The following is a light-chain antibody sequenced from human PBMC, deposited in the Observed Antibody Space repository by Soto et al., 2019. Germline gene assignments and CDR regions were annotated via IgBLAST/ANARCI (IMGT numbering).Light chain of an antibody. J-gene: IGKJ4*01. CDR2: GAS. Sequence: EIVMTQSPATLSVSPGERASLSCRASQSVNSNLAWYQQKPGQAPRLPIYGASTRATGIPARFSGSGSGTEFSLTISSLQSEDFAVYYCQQYINWPLTFGGGTKVEIK. CDR1: QSVNSN. V-gene: IGKV3-15*01. CDR3: QQYINWPLT.